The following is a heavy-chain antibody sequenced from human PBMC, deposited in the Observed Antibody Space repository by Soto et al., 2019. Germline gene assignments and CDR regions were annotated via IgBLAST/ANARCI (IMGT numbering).Heavy chain of an antibody. CDR1: GGTFSSYA. CDR3: ARGAAGTGWFDP. D-gene: IGHD6-13*01. CDR2: IIPIFGTA. Sequence: SVKVSCKASGGTFSSYAISWVRQAPGQGLEWMGGIIPIFGTANYAQKFQGRVTITADKSTSTAYMELSSLRSEDTAVYYCARGAAGTGWFDPWGERTLVTVSS. J-gene: IGHJ5*02. V-gene: IGHV1-69*06.